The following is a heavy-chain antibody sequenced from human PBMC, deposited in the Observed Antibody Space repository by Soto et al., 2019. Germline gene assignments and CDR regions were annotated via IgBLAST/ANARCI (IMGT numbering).Heavy chain of an antibody. CDR1: GGSISSGGYY. J-gene: IGHJ6*02. D-gene: IGHD6-13*01. CDR3: ARVLYSSSWYYYYVMDV. Sequence: SETLSLTCTVSGGSISSGGYYWSWIRQHPGKGLEWIGYIYYSGSTYYNPSLKSRVTISVDTSKNQFSLKVSSVTAADTAVYYCARVLYSSSWYYYYVMDVWGQGTTVTVSS. V-gene: IGHV4-31*03. CDR2: IYYSGST.